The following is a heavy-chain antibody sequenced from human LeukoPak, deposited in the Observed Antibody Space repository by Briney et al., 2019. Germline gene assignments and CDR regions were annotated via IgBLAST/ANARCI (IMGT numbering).Heavy chain of an antibody. J-gene: IGHJ3*02. D-gene: IGHD4-17*01. V-gene: IGHV3-23*01. CDR3: ARPTTVTTISADAFDI. Sequence: GSLRLSCAASGFTFSSYAMSWVRQAPGKGLEWVSAISGSGGSTYYADSVKGRFTISRDNSKNTLYLQMNSLRAEDTAVYYCARPTTVTTISADAFDIWGQGTMVTVSS. CDR2: ISGSGGST. CDR1: GFTFSSYA.